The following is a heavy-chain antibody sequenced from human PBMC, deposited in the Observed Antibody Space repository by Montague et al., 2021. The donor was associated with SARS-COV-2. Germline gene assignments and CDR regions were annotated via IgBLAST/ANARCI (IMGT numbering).Heavy chain of an antibody. J-gene: IGHJ6*02. D-gene: IGHD6-13*01. CDR2: TYYGSKWHN. CDR1: GDSVSSNSAA. Sequence: CAISGDSVSSNSAAWKWIRQSPSRGLEWLGRTYYGSKWHNDYAESVKSRITINPDTSKNQISLQLNSVTPEDTAVYYCARGSQVGSWPPTDSGMDVRGQGTKVTVSS. V-gene: IGHV6-1*01. CDR3: ARGSQVGSWPPTDSGMDV.